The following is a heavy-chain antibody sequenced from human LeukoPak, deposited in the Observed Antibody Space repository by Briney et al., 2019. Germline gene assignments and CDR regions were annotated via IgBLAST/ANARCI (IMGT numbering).Heavy chain of an antibody. J-gene: IGHJ4*02. Sequence: PSETLSLTCTVSGGSISSSSYYWGWIRQPPGKGLEWIGYIYYSGSTNYNPSLKSRVTISVDTSKNQFSLKLSSVTAADTAVYYCARASGIAAAAPDYWGQGTLVTVSS. D-gene: IGHD6-13*01. V-gene: IGHV4-61*05. CDR3: ARASGIAAAAPDY. CDR1: GGSISSSSYY. CDR2: IYYSGST.